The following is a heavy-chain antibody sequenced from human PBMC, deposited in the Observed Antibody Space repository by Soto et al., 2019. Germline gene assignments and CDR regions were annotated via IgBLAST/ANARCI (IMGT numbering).Heavy chain of an antibody. D-gene: IGHD2-21*01. Sequence: PSETLSLTCTVSGGSISSYYWSWIRQPPGKGLEWIGYIYYSGSTNYNPSLKSRVTISVDTSKNQFSLKLSSVTAADTAVYYRGRVVEGATRHTDFDSWGQGTLVTVS. CDR1: GGSISSYY. CDR3: GRVVEGATRHTDFDS. CDR2: IYYSGST. J-gene: IGHJ5*01. V-gene: IGHV4-59*01.